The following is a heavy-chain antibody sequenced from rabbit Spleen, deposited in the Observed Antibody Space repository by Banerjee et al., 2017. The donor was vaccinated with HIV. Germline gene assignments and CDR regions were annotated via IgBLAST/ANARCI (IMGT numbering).Heavy chain of an antibody. D-gene: IGHD2-1*01. J-gene: IGHJ3*01. CDR2: VYIIGGTT. Sequence: QLEETGGGLVQLGGSLTLSCKASGFVFSGDYMRWVRQAPGKGLEWIGCVYIIGGTTDYASWVDGRFTISSDNTQNTLDLQLNSLTAADTATYFCARARDTYDDVGDYARLDLCGPGTLVTVS. V-gene: IGHV1S7*01. CDR3: ARARDTYDDVGDYARLDL. CDR1: GFVFSGDY.